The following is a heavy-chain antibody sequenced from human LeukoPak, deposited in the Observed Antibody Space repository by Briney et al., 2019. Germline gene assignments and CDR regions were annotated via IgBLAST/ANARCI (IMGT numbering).Heavy chain of an antibody. CDR3: DSQYYDFWSGSFDY. CDR1: GGSISSSSYY. Sequence: SETLSLTCTVSGGSISSSSYYWGWIRQPPGKGLEWIGSICYSGSTYYNPSLKSRVTISVDTSKNQFSLKLSSVTAADTAVYYCDSQYYDFWSGSFDYWGQGTLVTVSS. CDR2: ICYSGST. D-gene: IGHD3-3*01. V-gene: IGHV4-39*01. J-gene: IGHJ4*02.